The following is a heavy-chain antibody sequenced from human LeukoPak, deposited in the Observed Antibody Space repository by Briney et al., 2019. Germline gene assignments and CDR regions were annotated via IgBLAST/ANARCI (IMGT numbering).Heavy chain of an antibody. V-gene: IGHV3-20*04. CDR2: INWNGGST. CDR3: ARADSYYYDSSGYDY. CDR1: GFTFDDYG. J-gene: IGHJ4*02. Sequence: GGSLRLSCAASGFTFDDYGMSWVRQAPRKGLEWVSGINWNGGSTGYADSVKGRFTISTDNAKSSLYLQMNSLRAEDTAFYYCARADSYYYDSSGYDYWGQGTLVTVSS. D-gene: IGHD3-22*01.